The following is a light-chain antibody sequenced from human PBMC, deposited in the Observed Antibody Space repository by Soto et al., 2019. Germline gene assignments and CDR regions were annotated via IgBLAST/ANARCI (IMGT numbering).Light chain of an antibody. J-gene: IGKJ5*01. CDR3: QQYNNWHIT. V-gene: IGKV3-15*01. Sequence: EIVMTQSPATLSVSPGERATLSCRASQSISSNLAWYQQKPGQAPRLLIYGASTRAAGIPARFSGGGSGTEFTLTISSLQSEDFAVYYCQQYNNWHITFGQGTRLE. CDR1: QSISSN. CDR2: GAS.